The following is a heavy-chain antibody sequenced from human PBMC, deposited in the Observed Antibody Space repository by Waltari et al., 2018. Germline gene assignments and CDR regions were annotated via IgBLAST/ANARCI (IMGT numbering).Heavy chain of an antibody. CDR1: GYTFTGYY. J-gene: IGHJ4*02. Sequence: QVQLVQSGAEVKKPGASVKVSCTASGYTFTGYYMHWVRQAPGQGLEWMRRINPTRGGTNYAQKIQGRVTMTRDTSISTAYMELSRLRTDDTAVEYCARDRAAGYFDYWGQGTLVTVSS. CDR2: INPTRGGT. CDR3: ARDRAAGYFDY. V-gene: IGHV1-2*06. D-gene: IGHD6-13*01.